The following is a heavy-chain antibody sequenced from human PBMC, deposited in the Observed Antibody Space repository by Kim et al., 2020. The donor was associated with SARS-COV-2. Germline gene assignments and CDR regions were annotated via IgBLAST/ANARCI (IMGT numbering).Heavy chain of an antibody. D-gene: IGHD1-7*01. CDR1: GFTFDDYA. V-gene: IGHV3-9*01. CDR3: AKGSDNWKYVLSGFDP. J-gene: IGHJ5*02. Sequence: GGSLRLSCAASGFTFDDYAMHWVRQAPGKGLEWVSGISWNSGSIGYADSVKGRFTISRDNAKNSLYLQMNSLRAEDTALYYCAKGSDNWKYVLSGFDPWGQGTLVTVSS. CDR2: ISWNSGSI.